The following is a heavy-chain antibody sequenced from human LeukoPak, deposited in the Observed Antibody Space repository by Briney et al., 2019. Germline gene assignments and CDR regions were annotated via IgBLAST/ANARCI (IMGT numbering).Heavy chain of an antibody. Sequence: AGGSLRLSCAASGFTFSAHWMSWVRQAPGKGLEWVANIKEDGSEKYYVDSVRGRFTISRDNAKNSLYLQMNSLRAEDTAVYYCARDAPAGEKPEYFFDYWGQGTLVTVSS. CDR1: GFTFSAHW. CDR2: IKEDGSEK. CDR3: ARDAPAGEKPEYFFDY. V-gene: IGHV3-7*01. J-gene: IGHJ4*02.